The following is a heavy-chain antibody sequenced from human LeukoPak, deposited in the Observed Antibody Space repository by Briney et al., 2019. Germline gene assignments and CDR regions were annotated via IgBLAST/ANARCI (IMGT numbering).Heavy chain of an antibody. CDR1: GGSLSSSSYY. J-gene: IGHJ4*02. D-gene: IGHD6-13*01. CDR3: ARPSYSSSWYHFDY. V-gene: IGHV4-39*01. CDR2: IYYSGST. Sequence: SETLSLTCTVSGGSLSSSSYYWGWIRQPPGKGLEWIGSIYYSGSTYYNPSLKSRVTISVDTSKNQFSLKLSSVTAADTAVYYCARPSYSSSWYHFDYWGQGTLVTVSS.